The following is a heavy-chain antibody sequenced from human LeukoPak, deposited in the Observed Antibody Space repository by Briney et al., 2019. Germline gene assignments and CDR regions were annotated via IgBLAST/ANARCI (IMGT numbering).Heavy chain of an antibody. Sequence: SETLSLTCTVSGGSISSYYWSWIRQPPGKGLEWIGYIYYSGSTNYNPSLKSRVTISVDTSKNQFSLKLSSVTAADTAVYYCARGIPSVAASTGWYFDLWGRGTLVTVSS. V-gene: IGHV4-59*01. J-gene: IGHJ2*01. CDR2: IYYSGST. D-gene: IGHD6-13*01. CDR3: ARGIPSVAASTGWYFDL. CDR1: GGSISSYY.